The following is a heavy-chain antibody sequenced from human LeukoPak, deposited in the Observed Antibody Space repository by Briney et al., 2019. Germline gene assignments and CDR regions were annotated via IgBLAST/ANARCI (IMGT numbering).Heavy chain of an antibody. V-gene: IGHV1-2*02. D-gene: IGHD1-26*01. J-gene: IGHJ4*02. Sequence: ASVKVSCKTSGYVFTAYYMNWVRQARGQGLEWMGWIDPNSGATKFAQNFQGRVTMTSDTSISTAYVELNKLRSDDTAIYYCARGGRWDDFDYWGQGTLLTVSS. CDR1: GYVFTAYY. CDR2: IDPNSGAT. CDR3: ARGGRWDDFDY.